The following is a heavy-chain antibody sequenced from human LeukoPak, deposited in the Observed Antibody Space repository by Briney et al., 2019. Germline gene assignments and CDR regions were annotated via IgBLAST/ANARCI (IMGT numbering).Heavy chain of an antibody. J-gene: IGHJ4*02. V-gene: IGHV3-23*01. CDR2: ISGSGGST. CDR3: AKFCGGDCNIY. D-gene: IGHD2-21*02. Sequence: GGSLRLSCAASGFTFSSYAMSWVRQAPGKALEWVSAISGSGGSTYYADSVKGRFTISRDNSKNTLYLQMNSLRAEDTALYYCAKFCGGDCNIYWGQGTLVSGSS. CDR1: GFTFSSYA.